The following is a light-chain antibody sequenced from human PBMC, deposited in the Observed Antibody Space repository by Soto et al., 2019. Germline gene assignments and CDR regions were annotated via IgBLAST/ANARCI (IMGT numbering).Light chain of an antibody. J-gene: IGKJ4*01. V-gene: IGKV3-15*01. CDR3: QQYNSRSPRNLT. CDR1: QSVSSN. Sequence: EIVMTQSPATLSVSPGERATLSCRASQSVSSNLAWYQQKPGQAPRLLIYGASTRATGIPARFSGSGSGTEFTLTISSLQSEDFAVYYCQQYNSRSPRNLTFGGGTKVEIK. CDR2: GAS.